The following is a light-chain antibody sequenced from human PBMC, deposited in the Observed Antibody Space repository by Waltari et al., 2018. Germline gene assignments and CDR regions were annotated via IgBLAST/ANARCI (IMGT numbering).Light chain of an antibody. CDR1: QGVGKY. J-gene: IGKJ1*01. CDR2: HAS. V-gene: IGKV3-20*01. Sequence: EIVLTQSPGTLSLSPGERATLSCRASQGVGKYLAWYQQRPGQAPRLLLYHASIMATGIPDRFSGSGFGTDFSLTISRLGPEDFAVYYCQKYDFLPATFGQGTTVEIK. CDR3: QKYDFLPAT.